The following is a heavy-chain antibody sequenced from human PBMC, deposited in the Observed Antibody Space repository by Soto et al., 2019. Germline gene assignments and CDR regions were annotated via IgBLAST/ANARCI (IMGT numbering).Heavy chain of an antibody. J-gene: IGHJ4*02. D-gene: IGHD3-22*01. CDR1: GFTFSMHS. Sequence: EVQVVESGGGLVQPGGSLRLSCSASGFTFSMHSMHWVRQTPGKALEYVSAISRGGRSTFYADSVKGRFTISRDNSKNTLYLRMTSLRSDDTAVYYCVKEANPFINTLVVLIFDYWGQGTQVTVSS. V-gene: IGHV3-64D*08. CDR3: VKEANPFINTLVVLIFDY. CDR2: ISRGGRST.